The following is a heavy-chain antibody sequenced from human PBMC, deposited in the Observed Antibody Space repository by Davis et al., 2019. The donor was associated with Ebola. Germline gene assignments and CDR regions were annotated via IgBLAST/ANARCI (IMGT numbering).Heavy chain of an antibody. V-gene: IGHV3-74*01. Sequence: PGGSLRLSCAASGVTFRNNWMQWVRQAPGKGLVWVSRINSDGSFTSYADSVRGRFTISRDNSKNTLYLQMNSLRAEDTAVYYCTRHVSGDFWYFDLWGRGTLVTVSS. D-gene: IGHD4-17*01. J-gene: IGHJ2*01. CDR2: INSDGSFT. CDR3: TRHVSGDFWYFDL. CDR1: GVTFRNNW.